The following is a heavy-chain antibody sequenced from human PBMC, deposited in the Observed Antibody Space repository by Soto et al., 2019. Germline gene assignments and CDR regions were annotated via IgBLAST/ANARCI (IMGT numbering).Heavy chain of an antibody. V-gene: IGHV3-23*01. CDR3: AKDRGTYYDILTGYPLQIYFDY. CDR2: ISGSGGST. D-gene: IGHD3-9*01. CDR1: GLTFSSYA. Sequence: PGGSLRLSCAASGLTFSSYAMSWVRQAPGKGLEWVSAISGSGGSTYYADSVKGRFTISRDNSKNTLYLQMNSLRAEDTAVYYCAKDRGTYYDILTGYPLQIYFDYWGQGTRVTVSS. J-gene: IGHJ4*02.